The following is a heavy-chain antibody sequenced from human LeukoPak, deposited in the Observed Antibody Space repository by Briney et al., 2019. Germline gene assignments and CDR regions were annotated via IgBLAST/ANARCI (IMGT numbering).Heavy chain of an antibody. CDR2: IIPIFGTA. CDR1: GGTFSSYA. CDR3: ARVAGIPAATNWFDP. Sequence: GASVKVSCKASGGTFSSYAISWVRQAPGQGLEWMGGIIPIFGTASYAQKFQGRVTITADESTSTAYMELSSLRSEDTAVYYCARVAGIPAATNWFDPWGQGTLVTVSS. V-gene: IGHV1-69*13. D-gene: IGHD2-2*01. J-gene: IGHJ5*02.